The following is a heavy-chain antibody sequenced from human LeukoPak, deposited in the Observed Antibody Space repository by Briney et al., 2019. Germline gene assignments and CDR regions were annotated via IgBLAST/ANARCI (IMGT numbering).Heavy chain of an antibody. J-gene: IGHJ4*02. CDR3: ARGPPTDYYDSSGFYYVLDY. Sequence: SETLSLTCAVYGGSFSGYYWSWIRQPPGKGLEWIGEINHSGSTNYNPSLKSRVTISVDTSKNQFSLKLSSVTAADTAVYFCARGPPTDYYDSSGFYYVLDYWGQGTLVTVSS. CDR1: GGSFSGYY. V-gene: IGHV4-34*01. D-gene: IGHD3-22*01. CDR2: INHSGST.